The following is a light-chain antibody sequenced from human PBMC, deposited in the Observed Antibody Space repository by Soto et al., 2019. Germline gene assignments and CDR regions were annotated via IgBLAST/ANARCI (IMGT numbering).Light chain of an antibody. Sequence: DIQMTQSPSSLSASVGDRVTITCRASQDIRHALGWYQQKPGKVPKRLIYSASSLQNGGPSRFSGSGYETVFTLTISSLQPDDFATYFCLQHADYPFTFGQGNRLEI. J-gene: IGKJ2*01. CDR3: LQHADYPFT. V-gene: IGKV1-17*01. CDR1: QDIRHA. CDR2: SAS.